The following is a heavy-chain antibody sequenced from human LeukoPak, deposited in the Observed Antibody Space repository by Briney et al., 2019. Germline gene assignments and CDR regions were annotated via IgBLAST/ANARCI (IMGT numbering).Heavy chain of an antibody. D-gene: IGHD5-12*01. CDR3: ARDVVVSGYDYFGFDY. V-gene: IGHV3-21*01. Sequence: GGSLRLSCVVSGFTFSSYTMNWVRQAPGKGLEWVSSISSSSSYIYYADSVKGRFTIFRDNAKNSLYLQMNSLRAEDTAVYYCARDVVVSGYDYFGFDYWGQGTLVTVSS. CDR2: ISSSSSYI. CDR1: GFTFSSYT. J-gene: IGHJ4*02.